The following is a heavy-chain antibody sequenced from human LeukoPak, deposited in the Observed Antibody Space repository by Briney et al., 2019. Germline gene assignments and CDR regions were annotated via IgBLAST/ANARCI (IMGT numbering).Heavy chain of an antibody. CDR1: GGSIRSSSYY. Sequence: SETLSLTCTVSGGSIRSSSYYWGWIRQPPGKGLEWIGSIYYSGSNYYNASLKSRGTISVDTSKNQFSLKLNSVTAADTAVYFCARQVVAVAGTGYFDYWGQGTLVSVSS. V-gene: IGHV4-39*01. D-gene: IGHD6-19*01. CDR2: IYYSGSN. CDR3: ARQVVAVAGTGYFDY. J-gene: IGHJ4*02.